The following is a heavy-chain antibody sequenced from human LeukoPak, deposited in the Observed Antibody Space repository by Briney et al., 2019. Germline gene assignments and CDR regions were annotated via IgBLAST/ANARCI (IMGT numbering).Heavy chain of an antibody. V-gene: IGHV1-69*04. CDR2: IIPILGIA. CDR1: GGTFSSYA. D-gene: IGHD3-22*01. CDR3: ARGGDYYDSSGSDY. Sequence: SVKVSCKASGGTFSSYAMSWVRQAPGQGLEWMGRIIPILGIANYAQKFQGRVTITADKSTSTAYMELSSLRSEDTAVYYCARGGDYYDSSGSDYWGQGTLVTVSS. J-gene: IGHJ4*02.